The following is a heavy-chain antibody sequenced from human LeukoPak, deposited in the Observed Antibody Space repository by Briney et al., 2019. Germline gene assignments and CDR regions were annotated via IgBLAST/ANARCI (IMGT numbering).Heavy chain of an antibody. Sequence: ASVTVSCKASGYTFTSYDINWVRQATGQGLEWMGWMNPNSANTGYAQKFQGRVTMTRNTSISTVYMELSSLRSEDTAVYYCARTMVLRQGYYYYYMDVWGKGTTVTISS. J-gene: IGHJ6*03. D-gene: IGHD4/OR15-4a*01. CDR2: MNPNSANT. CDR1: GYTFTSYD. CDR3: ARTMVLRQGYYYYYMDV. V-gene: IGHV1-8*01.